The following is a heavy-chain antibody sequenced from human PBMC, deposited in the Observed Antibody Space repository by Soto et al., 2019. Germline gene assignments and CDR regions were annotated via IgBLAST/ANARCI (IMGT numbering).Heavy chain of an antibody. CDR2: ISSNGGST. J-gene: IGHJ3*02. Sequence: PGGSLRLSCSASGFIFRSYTMYWVRQAPGKGLEYVSAISSNGGSTYDADSVKDRFIISRDNSKNTLYLQMRGLRAEDTAVYYCVKGGYSYAYNAFDIWGQGTMVTVSS. D-gene: IGHD3-16*01. CDR3: VKGGYSYAYNAFDI. V-gene: IGHV3-64D*06. CDR1: GFIFRSYT.